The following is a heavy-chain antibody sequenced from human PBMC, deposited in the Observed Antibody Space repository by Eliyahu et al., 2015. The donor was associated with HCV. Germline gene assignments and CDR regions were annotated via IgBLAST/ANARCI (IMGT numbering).Heavy chain of an antibody. J-gene: IGHJ5*02. CDR3: ASGGGGIAVAGTGGWFDP. Sequence: QVQLQESGPGLVKPSETLSLTCTVSGGSITXXCWSWXRQPPGXGLEWIGXSHYSGSTNYNPSLKSRVTISLDTSKXQFSLNLTSXTAADTAVYYCASGGGGIAVAGTGGWFDPWGQGTLVTVSS. CDR1: GGSITXXC. V-gene: IGHV4-59*01. CDR2: SHYSGST. D-gene: IGHD6-19*01.